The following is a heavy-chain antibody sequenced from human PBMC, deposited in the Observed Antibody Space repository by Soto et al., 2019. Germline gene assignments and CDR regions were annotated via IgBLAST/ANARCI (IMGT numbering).Heavy chain of an antibody. D-gene: IGHD6-6*01. CDR3: ARPHAEVGSAAARHDHWYLDH. V-gene: IGHV3-48*01. Sequence: EVQLVESGGGLVQPGGSLRLSCAASGFTFSSYSMNWVRQAPGKGLEWVSYISSSSSTIYYADAVKGRFTISRDNAKNTLYLQMHSLSAEDTAVYYCARPHAEVGSAAARHDHWYLDHWGRRALVTVSS. J-gene: IGHJ2*01. CDR1: GFTFSSYS. CDR2: ISSSSSTI.